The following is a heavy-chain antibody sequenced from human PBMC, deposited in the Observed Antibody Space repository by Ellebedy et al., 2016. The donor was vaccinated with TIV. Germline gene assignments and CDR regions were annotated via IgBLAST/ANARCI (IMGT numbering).Heavy chain of an antibody. Sequence: GGSLRLSCAASGFTFSNYAMSWARQAPGKGLEWVSAIGGNGGSRYYSDFVKGRFTISRDNSKNTLYLQMNSLRAEDTAVYYCAKYPRKIVGATRPHDAWGQGTLVIVSS. CDR2: IGGNGGSR. V-gene: IGHV3-23*01. CDR1: GFTFSNYA. D-gene: IGHD1-26*01. CDR3: AKYPRKIVGATRPHDA. J-gene: IGHJ5*02.